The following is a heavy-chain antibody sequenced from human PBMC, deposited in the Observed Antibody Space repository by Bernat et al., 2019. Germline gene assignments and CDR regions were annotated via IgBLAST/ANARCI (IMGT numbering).Heavy chain of an antibody. CDR1: GFIFDAYV. D-gene: IGHD2-2*01. CDR2: INHDNSET. J-gene: IGHJ4*02. Sequence: EVQLVESGGGVIQPGGSLRLSCAPSGFIFDAYVMHWVRQAPGMGLEWVSRINHDNSETSYADSVKGRFTISRDNADNSLYLQMNDLRAEDTAVYFCARDYPGDCSSASCPGVFDYWGQGTLVTVSS. CDR3: ARDYPGDCSSASCPGVFDY. V-gene: IGHV3-43*02.